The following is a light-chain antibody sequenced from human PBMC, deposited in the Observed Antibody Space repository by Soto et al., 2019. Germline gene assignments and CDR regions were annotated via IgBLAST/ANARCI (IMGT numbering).Light chain of an antibody. CDR3: SSYTSSSTYV. CDR1: SSDVGGYNY. Sequence: QSALTQPASVSGSPGRSITISCPGTSSDVGGYNYVSWYQQHPGKAPKLMIYEVSNRPSGVSNRFSGSKSGNTASLTISGLQAEDEADYYCSSYTSSSTYVFGTGTKLTVL. CDR2: EVS. V-gene: IGLV2-14*01. J-gene: IGLJ1*01.